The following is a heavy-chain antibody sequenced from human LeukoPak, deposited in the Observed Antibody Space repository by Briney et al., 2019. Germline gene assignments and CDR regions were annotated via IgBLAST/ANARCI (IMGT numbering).Heavy chain of an antibody. CDR2: IYHSGST. J-gene: IGHJ4*02. Sequence: SETLSLTCTVSGYSISSGYYWGWIRQPPGKGLEWIGSIYHSGSTYYNPSLKSRVTISVDTSKNQFSLKLSSVTAADTAVYYCAKKTYSGSYHFDYWGQGTLVTVSS. V-gene: IGHV4-38-2*02. D-gene: IGHD1-26*01. CDR1: GYSISSGYY. CDR3: AKKTYSGSYHFDY.